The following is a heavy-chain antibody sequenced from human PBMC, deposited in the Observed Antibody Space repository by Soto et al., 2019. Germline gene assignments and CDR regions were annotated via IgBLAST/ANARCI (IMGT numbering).Heavy chain of an antibody. CDR2: IHYSGRT. Sequence: PSETQSHTCRVSNGYISCFYGTLIRPPPGKILEWIGYIHYSGRTDYNPSLRSRVTTSADTSKNQISLKLTSPTAADTAVYYCARGVGSSPPRYWGRGTLVTV. CDR1: NGYISCFY. D-gene: IGHD1-26*01. CDR3: ARGVGSSPPRY. V-gene: IGHV4-59*01. J-gene: IGHJ4*02.